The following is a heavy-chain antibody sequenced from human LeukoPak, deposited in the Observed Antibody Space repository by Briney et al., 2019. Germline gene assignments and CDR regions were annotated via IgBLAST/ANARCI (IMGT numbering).Heavy chain of an antibody. CDR2: INGDGSST. CDR3: ARGLYCSGINCYNGMDV. J-gene: IGHJ6*04. V-gene: IGHV3-74*01. D-gene: IGHD2-15*01. CDR1: GFTFSSYY. Sequence: AGGSLRLSCAASGFTFSSYYIHWVRQAPGKGLEWVSRINGDGSSTRYADSVKGRSTISRDNAKNTVYLQMNSLRVEDTAVYSCARGLYCSGINCYNGMDVWGKGTTVTVSS.